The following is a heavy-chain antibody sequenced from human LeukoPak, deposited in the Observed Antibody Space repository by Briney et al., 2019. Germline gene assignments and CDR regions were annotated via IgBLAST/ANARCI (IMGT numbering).Heavy chain of an antibody. CDR2: ISYTGTI. Sequence: GGSLRLSCAASGFTFSSYSMNWVRQAPGKGLEWISYISYTGTIYYADSVKGRFTVSRDNAENSLYLQMISLRAEDTAIYYCARGSGGVGASLPYWDQGALVTVSS. CDR1: GFTFSSYS. J-gene: IGHJ4*02. CDR3: ARGSGGVGASLPY. V-gene: IGHV3-48*01. D-gene: IGHD3-16*01.